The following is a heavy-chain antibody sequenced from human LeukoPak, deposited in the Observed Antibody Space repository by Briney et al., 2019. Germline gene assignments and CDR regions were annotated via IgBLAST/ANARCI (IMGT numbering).Heavy chain of an antibody. J-gene: IGHJ3*02. CDR1: GDSISGGVYY. D-gene: IGHD3-22*01. CDR2: ISSSGST. CDR3: ARGPYSYDSSGAFDI. Sequence: SETLSLTCTVSGDSISGGVYYWSWIRQPAGKGLEWIGRISSSGSTNYNPSLKSRVTISADTPKNQFSLKLSSVTAADTAVYFCARGPYSYDSSGAFDIWGQGTMVTVSS. V-gene: IGHV4-61*02.